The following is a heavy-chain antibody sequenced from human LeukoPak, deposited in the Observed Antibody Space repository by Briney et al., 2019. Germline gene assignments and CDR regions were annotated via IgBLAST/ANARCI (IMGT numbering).Heavy chain of an antibody. V-gene: IGHV3-23*01. D-gene: IGHD5-12*01. CDR3: AGFFWDIVATIEGY. CDR2: ISGSGGST. Sequence: PGGSLRLSCAASGFTFSSYAMSWVRQAPGKGLEWVSGISGSGGSTYYADSVKGRFTISRDNSKNTLYLQMNSLRAEDTAVYYCAGFFWDIVATIEGYWGQGTLVTVSS. CDR1: GFTFSSYA. J-gene: IGHJ4*02.